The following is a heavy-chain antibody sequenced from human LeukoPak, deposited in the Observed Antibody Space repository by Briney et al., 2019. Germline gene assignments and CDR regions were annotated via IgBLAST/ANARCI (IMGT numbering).Heavy chain of an antibody. D-gene: IGHD4-17*01. CDR1: GFTFRTSW. J-gene: IGHJ4*02. CDR3: ARDPHYGALDY. Sequence: GGSLRLSCAASGFTFRTSWISWVRQAPGKGLEWVADLHPDGSSTTYYVDSVKGRFTVFRDNAENSAYLQMNNLRVEDTAIYYCARDPHYGALDYWGQGILVTVSS. CDR2: LHPDGSSTT. V-gene: IGHV3-7*01.